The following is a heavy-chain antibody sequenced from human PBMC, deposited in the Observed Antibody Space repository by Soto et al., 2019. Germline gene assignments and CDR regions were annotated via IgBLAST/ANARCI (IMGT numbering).Heavy chain of an antibody. J-gene: IGHJ4*02. D-gene: IGHD3-9*01. CDR1: GFTFSSYG. CDR2: IWYDGSNK. V-gene: IGHV3-33*01. Sequence: QVQLVESGGGVVQPGRSLRLSCAASGFTFSSYGMHWVRKAPGKGLEWVAVIWYDGSNKYYADSVKGRFTISRDNSKNTLYLQMNSLRAEDTAVYYCARALLRYFDWSFDYWGQGTLVTVSS. CDR3: ARALLRYFDWSFDY.